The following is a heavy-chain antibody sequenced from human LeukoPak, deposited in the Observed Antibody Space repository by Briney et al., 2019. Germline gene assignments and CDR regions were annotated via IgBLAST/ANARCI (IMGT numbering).Heavy chain of an antibody. J-gene: IGHJ3*02. CDR2: IRYDGRNK. Sequence: GGSLRLSCAASGFTFSTYGMHWVRQAPGKGLEWVAFIRYDGRNKYYADSVKGRFTISRDNSKNTLYLQMNSLRAEDTAVYFCARDDGGNFNDAFDIWGQGTMVTVSS. D-gene: IGHD4-23*01. V-gene: IGHV3-30*02. CDR3: ARDDGGNFNDAFDI. CDR1: GFTFSTYG.